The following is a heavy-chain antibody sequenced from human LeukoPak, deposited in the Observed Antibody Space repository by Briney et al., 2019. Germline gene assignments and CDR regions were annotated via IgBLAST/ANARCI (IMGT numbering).Heavy chain of an antibody. CDR2: IYYSGST. D-gene: IGHD5-12*01. CDR3: ARDLSVASIRSGRPTYYFDY. Sequence: SETLSLTCTVSVGSISSSSYYWGWIRQPPGKGLEWNGSIYYSGSTYYNPSLKSRVTISVDTSKNQFSLKLSSMTAADTAVYYCARDLSVASIRSGRPTYYFDYWGQGTLVTVSS. J-gene: IGHJ4*02. V-gene: IGHV4-39*07. CDR1: VGSISSSSYY.